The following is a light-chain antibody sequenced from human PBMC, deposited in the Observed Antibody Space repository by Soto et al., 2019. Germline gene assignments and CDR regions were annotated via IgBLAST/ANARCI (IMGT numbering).Light chain of an antibody. Sequence: QTVVTQPPSVSAAPGQKVTISCSGSSSNIGNNYVSWYQQFPGTAPKLLIYDNNKRPSGIPDRFSGSKSGTSATLGITGLQTGDEADYYCGTWDSSLSAMVFGGGTKLTVL. V-gene: IGLV1-51*01. J-gene: IGLJ2*01. CDR1: SSNIGNNY. CDR3: GTWDSSLSAMV. CDR2: DNN.